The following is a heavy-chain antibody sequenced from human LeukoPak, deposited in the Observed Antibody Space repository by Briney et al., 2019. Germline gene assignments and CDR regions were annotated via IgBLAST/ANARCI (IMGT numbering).Heavy chain of an antibody. J-gene: IGHJ4*02. D-gene: IGHD3-10*01. Sequence: SETLSLTCTVSGGSISSYYWSWIRQPPGKGLEWIGYIYYSGSTNYNPSLKSRVTISVDTSKNQFSLKLSSVTAADTAVYYCARESGDGSGSYYNDYWGQGTLVTVSS. CDR2: IYYSGST. CDR1: GGSISSYY. V-gene: IGHV4-59*01. CDR3: ARESGDGSGSYYNDY.